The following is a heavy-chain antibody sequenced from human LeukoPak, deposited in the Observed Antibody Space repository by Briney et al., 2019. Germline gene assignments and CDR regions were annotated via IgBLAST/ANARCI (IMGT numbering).Heavy chain of an antibody. D-gene: IGHD3-22*01. CDR2: ISGSGGST. V-gene: IGHV3-23*01. Sequence: GGSLRLSCAASGFTFSSYAMSWVRQAPGKGLEWVSAISGSGGSTYYADSVKGWFTISRDNSKNTLYLQMNSLRAEDTAVYYCAKTHDSSGYYYEYYFDYWGQGTLVTVSS. CDR1: GFTFSSYA. CDR3: AKTHDSSGYYYEYYFDY. J-gene: IGHJ4*02.